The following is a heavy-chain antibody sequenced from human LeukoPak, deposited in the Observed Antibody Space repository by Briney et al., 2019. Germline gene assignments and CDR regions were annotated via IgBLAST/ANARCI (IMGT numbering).Heavy chain of an antibody. CDR2: ISSSSSSYI. Sequence: GGSLRLSCAASGFTFSSYSMNWVRQAPGKGLEWVSSISSSSSSYIYYADSVKGRFTISRDNAKNSLYLQMNSLRAEDTAVYYCARAYDFWSGYYSGRWFDPWGQGTLVTVSS. D-gene: IGHD3-3*01. CDR1: GFTFSSYS. CDR3: ARAYDFWSGYYSGRWFDP. J-gene: IGHJ5*02. V-gene: IGHV3-21*01.